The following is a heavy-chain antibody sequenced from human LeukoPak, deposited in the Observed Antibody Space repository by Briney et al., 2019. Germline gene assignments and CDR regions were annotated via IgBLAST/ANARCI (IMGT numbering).Heavy chain of an antibody. CDR1: GGSISSYY. D-gene: IGHD4-17*01. CDR3: ARAVLSYGDYAFDY. J-gene: IGHJ4*02. Sequence: PSETLSLTCTVSGGSISSYYWSWIRQPPGKGLEWLGYIYYSGSTNYNPSLKSRVTISVDTSKNQFSLKLSSVTAADTAVYYCARAVLSYGDYAFDYWGQGTLVTVSS. CDR2: IYYSGST. V-gene: IGHV4-59*01.